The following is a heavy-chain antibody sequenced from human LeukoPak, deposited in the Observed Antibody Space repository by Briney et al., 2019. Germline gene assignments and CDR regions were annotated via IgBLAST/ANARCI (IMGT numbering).Heavy chain of an antibody. Sequence: SETLSLTCTVSGGSISSYYWNWIRQPPGKGLEWIGYIYYSGSTDYNPSLKSRVTISVDTSKNQFSLNLTSVTAADTAVYYCARFTPQGYGWGGYNRFDPWGQGTLVTVSS. CDR3: ARFTPQGYGWGGYNRFDP. V-gene: IGHV4-59*01. D-gene: IGHD3-10*01. CDR1: GGSISSYY. CDR2: IYYSGST. J-gene: IGHJ5*02.